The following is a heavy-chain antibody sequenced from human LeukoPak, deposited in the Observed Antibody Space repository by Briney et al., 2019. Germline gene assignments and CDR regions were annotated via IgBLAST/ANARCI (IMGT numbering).Heavy chain of an antibody. CDR1: GYTFTGYY. CDR3: ASWCSSTSCYGPPFDY. Sequence: GASVKVSCKASGYTFTGYYMHWVRQAPGQGLEWMGWINPNSGDTHYAQNFQGRVTMTRDTSISTAYMELSRLRSDDTAVYYCASWCSSTSCYGPPFDYWGQGTLVTVSS. CDR2: INPNSGDT. J-gene: IGHJ4*02. D-gene: IGHD2-2*01. V-gene: IGHV1-2*02.